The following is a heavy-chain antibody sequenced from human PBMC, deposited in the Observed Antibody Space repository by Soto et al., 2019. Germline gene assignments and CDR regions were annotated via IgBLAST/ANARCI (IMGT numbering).Heavy chain of an antibody. CDR3: ARGGIVGATPSLDAFDI. V-gene: IGHV4-34*01. D-gene: IGHD1-26*01. Sequence: SETLSLTCAVYGGSFSGYYWSWIRQPPGKGLEWIGEINHSGSTNYNPSLKSRVTISVDTSKNQFSLKLSSVTAADTAVYYCARGGIVGATPSLDAFDIWGQGTMVTVSS. J-gene: IGHJ3*02. CDR2: INHSGST. CDR1: GGSFSGYY.